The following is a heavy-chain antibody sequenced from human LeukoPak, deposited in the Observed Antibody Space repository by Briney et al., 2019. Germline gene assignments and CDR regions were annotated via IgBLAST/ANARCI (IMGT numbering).Heavy chain of an antibody. Sequence: SETLSLTCTVSGGSISSYYWSWIRQPPGKGLEWTGYIYYSGSTNYNPSLKSRVTISIDTSKNQFSLKLSSVTAADTAVYYCALRRPFGAFDIWGQGTMVTVSS. CDR3: ALRRPFGAFDI. V-gene: IGHV4-59*08. D-gene: IGHD3-16*01. J-gene: IGHJ3*02. CDR2: IYYSGST. CDR1: GGSISSYY.